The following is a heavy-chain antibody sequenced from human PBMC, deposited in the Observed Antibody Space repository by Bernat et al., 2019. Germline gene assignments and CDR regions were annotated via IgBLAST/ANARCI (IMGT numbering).Heavy chain of an antibody. CDR3: ARDSSGWYYY. V-gene: IGHV3-30*19. CDR2: ISYDGSNK. J-gene: IGHJ4*02. Sequence: QVQLVESGGGVVQPGRSLRLSCAASGFTFSSYGMHWVRQAPGKGLGWVAVISYDGSNKYYADSVKGRFTISRDNSKNTLYLQMNSLRAEDTAVYYCARDSSGWYYYWGQGTLVTVSS. D-gene: IGHD6-19*01. CDR1: GFTFSSYG.